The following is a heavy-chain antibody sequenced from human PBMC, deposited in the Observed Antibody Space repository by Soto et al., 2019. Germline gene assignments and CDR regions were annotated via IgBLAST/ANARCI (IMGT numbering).Heavy chain of an antibody. CDR1: GYPFTNNY. D-gene: IGHD3-16*02. CDR3: ARAKSLPGVWGTYRPPYYFDY. CDR2: INPSGGDT. J-gene: IGHJ4*02. Sequence: QVQLVQSGAEAKEPGASMKVSCKASGYPFTNNYVHWVRQAPGQGLEWMGLINPSGGDTTYAQNFQGRITMTRDTSTSTVHMELRSLRSEDTAVYYCARAKSLPGVWGTYRPPYYFDYWGQGALVTASS. V-gene: IGHV1-46*01.